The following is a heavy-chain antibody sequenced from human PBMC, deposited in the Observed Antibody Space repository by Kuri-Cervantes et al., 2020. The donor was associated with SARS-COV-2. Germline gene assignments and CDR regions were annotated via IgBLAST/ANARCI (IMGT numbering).Heavy chain of an antibody. CDR3: AKDETEHNYNYSFDY. J-gene: IGHJ4*02. CDR2: ISYEATNK. V-gene: IGHV3-30*18. D-gene: IGHD1-1*01. CDR1: GFAFSNYG. Sequence: GESLKISCAASGFAFSNYGMHWVRQAPGKGPEWVAFISYEATNKYYAASVKGRFTIARDNSKNTLYLQMNSLRAEDTAVYFCAKDETEHNYNYSFDYWGQGTLVTVSS.